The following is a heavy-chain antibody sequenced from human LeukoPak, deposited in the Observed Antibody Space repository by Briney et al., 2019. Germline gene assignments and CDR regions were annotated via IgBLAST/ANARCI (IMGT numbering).Heavy chain of an antibody. CDR1: GFTFSSYS. D-gene: IGHD4-23*01. J-gene: IGHJ4*02. V-gene: IGHV3-30*18. CDR3: AKNIGGFDY. Sequence: GRSLRLPCAASGFTFSSYSIHWVRQAPGKGLEWVAVISYDGSNKYYADSVKGRFTISRDNSKNTLYLEMNSLRAEDTAVYYCAKNIGGFDYWGQGTLVTVSS. CDR2: ISYDGSNK.